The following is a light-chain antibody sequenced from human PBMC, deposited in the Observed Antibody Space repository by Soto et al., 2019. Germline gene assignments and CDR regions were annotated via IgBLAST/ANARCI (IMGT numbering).Light chain of an antibody. J-gene: IGLJ2*01. V-gene: IGLV2-23*02. CDR2: EVN. Sequence: QSALTQPASVSGSPGQSITISCTGTSGDIGTYNLVSWYQQHPGRAPKLFIFEVNKRPSGVSNRFSGSKSGNSASLAISGLQADDEADYHCCSYAGRSTVICGGGTKLTVL. CDR3: CSYAGRSTVI. CDR1: SGDIGTYNL.